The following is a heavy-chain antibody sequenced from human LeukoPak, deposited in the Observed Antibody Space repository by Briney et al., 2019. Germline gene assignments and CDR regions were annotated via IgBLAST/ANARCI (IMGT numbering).Heavy chain of an antibody. CDR1: GFTFSSYW. V-gene: IGHV3-7*04. J-gene: IGHJ3*02. CDR2: IKQDGSEK. D-gene: IGHD3-22*01. Sequence: SGGSLRLSCAASGFTFSSYWMTWVRQAPGKGLEWVANIKQDGSEKYYVDSVKGRFTISRDNAKNSLSLQLNSLRVEDTAVYYCARGGSGYDAFDIWGQGTTVIVSS. CDR3: ARGGSGYDAFDI.